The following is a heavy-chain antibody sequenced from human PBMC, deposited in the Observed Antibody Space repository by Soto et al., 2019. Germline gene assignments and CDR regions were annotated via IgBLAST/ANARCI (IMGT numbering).Heavy chain of an antibody. D-gene: IGHD3-10*01. Sequence: QVQLVQSGAEVKTPGSSVTVSCKASGGTFSSYSISWVRQAPGQGLEWMGRIIPILGIANYAQKFQGRVTITADKSTSTAYMELSSLRSEVTAVYYCASSSRVLLDYWGQGTLVTVSS. J-gene: IGHJ4*02. V-gene: IGHV1-69*02. CDR2: IIPILGIA. CDR1: GGTFSSYS. CDR3: ASSSRVLLDY.